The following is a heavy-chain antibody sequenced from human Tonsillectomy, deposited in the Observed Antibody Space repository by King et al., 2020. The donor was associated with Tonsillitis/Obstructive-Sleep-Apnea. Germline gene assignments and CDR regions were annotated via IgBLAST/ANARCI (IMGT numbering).Heavy chain of an antibody. CDR2: INHSGST. CDR1: GGSFSGYY. J-gene: IGHJ6*02. D-gene: IGHD3-22*01. V-gene: IGHV4-34*01. CDR3: ARVRGTYYYDSSGYYYGDYYYGMDV. Sequence: VQLPQWGAGLLKPSETLSLTCAVYGGSFSGYYWSWIRQPPGKGLEWIGEINHSGSTNYNPSLKSRVTISVDTSKNQFSLKLSSVTAADTAVYYCARVRGTYYYDSSGYYYGDYYYGMDVWGQGTTVTVSS.